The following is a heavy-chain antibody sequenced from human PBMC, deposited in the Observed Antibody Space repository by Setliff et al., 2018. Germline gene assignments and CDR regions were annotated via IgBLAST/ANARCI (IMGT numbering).Heavy chain of an antibody. CDR2: IYYSGTT. CDR1: GGSISSSLYY. CDR3: ARLFLFSGSEIYNYFDS. D-gene: IGHD3-10*01. J-gene: IGHJ4*02. V-gene: IGHV4-39*01. Sequence: PSETLSLTCTVSGGSISSSLYYWSWIRQPPGEGLEWIATIYYSGTTYYNPSLKSRVTISMDTSKNQFSLKLSSVTAADTAVYYRARLFLFSGSEIYNYFDSWGQGILVTVSS.